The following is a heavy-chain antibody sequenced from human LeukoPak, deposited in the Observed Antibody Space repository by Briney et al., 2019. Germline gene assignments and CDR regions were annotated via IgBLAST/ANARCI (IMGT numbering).Heavy chain of an antibody. J-gene: IGHJ4*02. CDR1: GFTFSNAW. CDR2: IKSNSDGGTT. V-gene: IGHV3-15*01. CDR3: AKERTSRGQQLPKGYFDY. D-gene: IGHD6-13*01. Sequence: PGGSLRLSCATSGFTFSNAWMSWVRQAPGKGLEWIGRIKSNSDGGTTDYAAPVKGRFTISRDDSKNTLYLQMNSLRAEDTAVYYCAKERTSRGQQLPKGYFDYWGQGTLVTVSS.